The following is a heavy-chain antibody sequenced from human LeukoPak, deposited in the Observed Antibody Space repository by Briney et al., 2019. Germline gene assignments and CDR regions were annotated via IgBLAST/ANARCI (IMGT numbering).Heavy chain of an antibody. CDR1: GYTFTSYD. CDR3: ARDPGYCSITSCSPGI. J-gene: IGHJ3*02. D-gene: IGHD2-2*03. V-gene: IGHV1-8*01. CDR2: MNPNSGNT. Sequence: GASVKVSCKASGYTFTSYDINWVRQATGQGLEWMGWMNPNSGNTGYAQKFQGRVTMTRNTSISTAYMELSSLRSEDTAVYYCARDPGYCSITSCSPGIWGQGTMVTVSS.